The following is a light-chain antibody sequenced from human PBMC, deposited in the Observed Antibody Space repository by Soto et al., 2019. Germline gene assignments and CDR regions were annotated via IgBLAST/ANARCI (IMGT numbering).Light chain of an antibody. Sequence: QSALTQPRSVSGSPGQSVTISCTATGSDVGDSSHVSWYQLHPGKAPKLMIYEVNKRPSGVPDRFSGSKSGNTASLTVSGLQAEDEADYYCSSYAGSSNVFGTGTKVTVL. CDR1: GSDVGDSSH. J-gene: IGLJ1*01. CDR3: SSYAGSSNV. V-gene: IGLV2-8*01. CDR2: EVN.